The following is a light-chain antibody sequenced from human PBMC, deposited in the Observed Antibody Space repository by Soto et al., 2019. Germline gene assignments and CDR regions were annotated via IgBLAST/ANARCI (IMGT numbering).Light chain of an antibody. CDR3: QQYSKWPIT. Sequence: IVMTQSPATLSVSPGHRATLSCRASQSVDNDLAWYQQKPGQAPRLLIYGISSRATGIPDRFSGSGSGTEFTLTISSLQPEDFAVYYCQQYSKWPITFGQGTRLEI. J-gene: IGKJ5*01. CDR2: GIS. V-gene: IGKV3D-15*01. CDR1: QSVDND.